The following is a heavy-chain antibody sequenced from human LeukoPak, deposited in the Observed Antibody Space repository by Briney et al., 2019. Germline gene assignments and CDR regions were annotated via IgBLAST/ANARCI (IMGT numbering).Heavy chain of an antibody. CDR1: GGSFSGYY. V-gene: IGHV4-59*10. CDR2: IYTSGST. J-gene: IGHJ5*02. D-gene: IGHD3-16*01. Sequence: PSETLSLTCAVYGGSFSGYYWSWIRQPPGKGLEWIGRIYTSGSTNYNPSLKSRVTMSVDTSKNQFSLKLSSVTAADTAVYYCARVDYGARTNWFDPWGQGTLVTVSS. CDR3: ARVDYGARTNWFDP.